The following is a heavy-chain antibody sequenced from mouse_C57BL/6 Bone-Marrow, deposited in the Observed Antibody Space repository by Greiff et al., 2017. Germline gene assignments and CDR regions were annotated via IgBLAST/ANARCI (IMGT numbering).Heavy chain of an antibody. CDR1: GFTFSSYA. CDR3: ARDYSDY. CDR2: ISDGGSYT. D-gene: IGHD2-1*01. Sequence: EVKLVESGGGLVKPGGSLKLSCAASGFTFSSYAMSWVRQTPEKRLEWVATISDGGSYTYYPDNVKGRFTISRVNAKNHLYLQMSHLKSEDTAMYYCARDYSDYWGQGTSVTVSS. V-gene: IGHV5-4*01. J-gene: IGHJ4*01.